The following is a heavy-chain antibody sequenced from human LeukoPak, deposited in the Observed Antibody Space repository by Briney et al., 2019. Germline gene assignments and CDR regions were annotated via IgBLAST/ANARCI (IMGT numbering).Heavy chain of an antibody. D-gene: IGHD4-17*01. V-gene: IGHV4-34*01. CDR3: ATSRRRVTTYWYFDL. Sequence: SETLPLTCAVYGGSFSGYYWSWIRQPPGKGLEWIGEINHSGSTNYNPSLKSRVTISVDTSKNQFSLKLSSVTAADTAVYYCATSRRRVTTYWYFDLWGRGTLVTVSS. CDR1: GGSFSGYY. CDR2: INHSGST. J-gene: IGHJ2*01.